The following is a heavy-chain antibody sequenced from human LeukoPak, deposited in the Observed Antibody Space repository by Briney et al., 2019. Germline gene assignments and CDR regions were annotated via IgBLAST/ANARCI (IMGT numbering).Heavy chain of an antibody. D-gene: IGHD3-10*01. CDR2: VSGSTGNT. CDR3: VRDRGGLPVVY. CDR1: GFTFSSNS. V-gene: IGHV3-23*01. Sequence: PGGSLRLSCEASGFTFSSNSMSWVRQGPGKGLEWVAVVSGSTGNTYYADSVKGRFTISRDNARNTSFLQMKSLRAEDTAVYYCVRDRGGLPVVYWGQGSLVTVSS. J-gene: IGHJ4*02.